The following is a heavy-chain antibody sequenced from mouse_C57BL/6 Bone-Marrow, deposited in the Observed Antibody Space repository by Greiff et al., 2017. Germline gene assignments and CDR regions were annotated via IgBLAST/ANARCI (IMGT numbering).Heavy chain of an antibody. CDR2: IYPRSGST. Sequence: VQLQQSGAELARPGASVKLSCKASGYTFTSYGMRWVKQRPGQGLEWIGEIYPRSGSTNYNEKFKGKATLTADKSSSTAYMQLRSLTSEDSAVYFCARPITTVVVPEYFDVGGTGTTVTVSS. V-gene: IGHV1-81*01. J-gene: IGHJ1*03. D-gene: IGHD1-1*01. CDR3: ARPITTVVVPEYFDV. CDR1: GYTFTSYG.